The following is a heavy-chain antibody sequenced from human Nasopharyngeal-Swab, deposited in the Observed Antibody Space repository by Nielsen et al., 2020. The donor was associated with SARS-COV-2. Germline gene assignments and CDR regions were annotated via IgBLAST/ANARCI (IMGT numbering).Heavy chain of an antibody. CDR2: ISYDGSNK. CDR1: GFTFSSYG. Sequence: GGSLRLSCAASGFTFSSYGMHWVRQAPGKGLEWVAVISYDGSNKYYADSVKGRSTISRDNSKNTLYLQMNSLRAEDTAVYYCAKEDLDYWGQGTLVTVSS. J-gene: IGHJ4*02. CDR3: AKEDLDY. V-gene: IGHV3-30*18.